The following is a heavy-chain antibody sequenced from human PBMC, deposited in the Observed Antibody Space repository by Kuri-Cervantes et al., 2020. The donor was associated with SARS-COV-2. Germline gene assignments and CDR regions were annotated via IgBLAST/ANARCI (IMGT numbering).Heavy chain of an antibody. CDR2: INSDGSST. J-gene: IGHJ4*02. D-gene: IGHD2-2*01. V-gene: IGHV3-74*01. Sequence: GGSLRLSCAASGFTFSSYWMHWVRQAPGKGLVWVSRINSDGSSTSYADSVKGRFTISRDNAKNTLYLQMNSLGAEDTAVYYCASDCSTTSCYPYWGQGTLVTVSS. CDR1: GFTFSSYW. CDR3: ASDCSTTSCYPY.